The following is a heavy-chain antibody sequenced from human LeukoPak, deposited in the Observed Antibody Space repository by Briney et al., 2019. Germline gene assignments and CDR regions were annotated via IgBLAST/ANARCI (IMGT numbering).Heavy chain of an antibody. Sequence: PGGSLRLSCAASGFTFSSYAMSWVRQAPGKGLEWVSAISGSGGSTYYADSVKGRLTISRDNSKNTLYLQMNSLRAEDTAVYYCAKDREPYSSSWYTSWYFDYWGQGTLVTVSS. J-gene: IGHJ4*02. D-gene: IGHD6-13*01. CDR2: ISGSGGST. V-gene: IGHV3-23*01. CDR1: GFTFSSYA. CDR3: AKDREPYSSSWYTSWYFDY.